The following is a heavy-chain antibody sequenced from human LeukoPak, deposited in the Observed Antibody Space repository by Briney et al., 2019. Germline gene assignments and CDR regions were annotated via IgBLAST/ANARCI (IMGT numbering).Heavy chain of an antibody. Sequence: GGSLRLSCAASGFTFSSYWMHWVRQAPGKGLVWVSRINSDGSSTSYADSVKGRFTISRDNAKNTLYLQMNSLRAEGTAVYYCARVKVGITMVRGVNPLDYWGQGTLVTVSS. D-gene: IGHD3-10*01. CDR3: ARVKVGITMVRGVNPLDY. V-gene: IGHV3-74*01. CDR1: GFTFSSYW. CDR2: INSDGSST. J-gene: IGHJ4*02.